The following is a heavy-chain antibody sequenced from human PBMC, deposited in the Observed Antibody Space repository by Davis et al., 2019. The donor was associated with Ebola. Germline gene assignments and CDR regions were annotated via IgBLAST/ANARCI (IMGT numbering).Heavy chain of an antibody. CDR2: IYYSGST. CDR1: GGSISSSSYY. Sequence: SETLSLTCTVSGGSISSSSYYWGWIRQPPGKGLEWIVSIYYSGSTYYNPSLKSRVTISVDTSKNQFSLKLSSVTAADTAVYYCARLLGTYYYDSSGYYYLYYFDYWGQGTLVTVSS. V-gene: IGHV4-39*01. J-gene: IGHJ4*02. CDR3: ARLLGTYYYDSSGYYYLYYFDY. D-gene: IGHD3-22*01.